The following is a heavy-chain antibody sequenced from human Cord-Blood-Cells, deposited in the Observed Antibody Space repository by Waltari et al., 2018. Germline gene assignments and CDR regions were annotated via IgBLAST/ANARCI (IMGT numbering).Heavy chain of an antibody. D-gene: IGHD2-15*01. Sequence: EVQLVESGGGLVQPGRSPRLSCADSGFTFSSNASRWVSQAPGKGLEWVSAISGSGGSTYYADSVKGRFTISRDNSKNTLYLQMNSLRAEDTAVYYCAKDTDIVVVVAAIPVGGMDVWGQGTTVTVSS. V-gene: IGHV3-23*04. CDR2: ISGSGGST. CDR1: GFTFSSNA. CDR3: AKDTDIVVVVAAIPVGGMDV. J-gene: IGHJ6*02.